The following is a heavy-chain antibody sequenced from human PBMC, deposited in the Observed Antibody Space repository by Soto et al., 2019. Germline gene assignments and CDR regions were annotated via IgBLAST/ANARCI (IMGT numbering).Heavy chain of an antibody. CDR2: INPNSGGT. D-gene: IGHD5-12*01. V-gene: IGHV1-2*04. CDR3: ARGQYSGYADY. J-gene: IGHJ4*02. Sequence: GASVKVSCKASGYTFTGYYMHWVRQAPGQGLEWMGWINPNSGGTNYAQKFQGWVTMTRDTSISTAYMELSTLRSEHTAVYYCARGQYSGYADYWGQGTLVPVSP. CDR1: GYTFTGYY.